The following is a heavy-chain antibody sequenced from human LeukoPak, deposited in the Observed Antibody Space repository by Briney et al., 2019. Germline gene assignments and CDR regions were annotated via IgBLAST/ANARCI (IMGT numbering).Heavy chain of an antibody. D-gene: IGHD2-15*01. V-gene: IGHV4-59*08. Sequence: TASETLSLTCTVSGGSISTYYWSWIRQPPGKGLEWIGYIYHSGSTNYNPSLKSRVTISVDTSKNQFSLKLNSVTAADTAVFYCARHHRRHCSGVTCYRYYFDYWGQGTLVTVSS. CDR2: IYHSGST. CDR1: GGSISTYY. CDR3: ARHHRRHCSGVTCYRYYFDY. J-gene: IGHJ4*02.